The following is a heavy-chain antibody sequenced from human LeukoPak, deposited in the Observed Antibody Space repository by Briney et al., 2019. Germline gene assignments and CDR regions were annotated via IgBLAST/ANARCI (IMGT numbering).Heavy chain of an antibody. CDR2: IKQDGSET. Sequence: GGSLRLSCAASEFTFSHHWMTWVRQAPGKGPELVANIKQDGSETYYVDSVKGRFTISRDNAKNSLDMQMNSLRVEDTAVYYCARGPILRHFDYYMDVWGKGTTVIISS. D-gene: IGHD3-9*01. CDR3: ARGPILRHFDYYMDV. J-gene: IGHJ6*03. CDR1: EFTFSHHW. V-gene: IGHV3-7*01.